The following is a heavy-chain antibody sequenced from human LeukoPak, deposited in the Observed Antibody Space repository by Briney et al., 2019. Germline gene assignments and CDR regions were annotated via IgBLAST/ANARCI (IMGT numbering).Heavy chain of an antibody. D-gene: IGHD6-13*01. V-gene: IGHV4-31*03. CDR2: IYYSGST. J-gene: IGHJ5*02. Sequence: PSETLSLTCTVSGGSISSGGYYWSWIRQHPGKGLEWIGYIYYSGSTYYNPSLKSRVTISVDTSKNQFSLKLSSVTAADTAVYYCATSGSSSWRNWFDPWGQGTLVTVSS. CDR1: GGSISSGGYY. CDR3: ATSGSSSWRNWFDP.